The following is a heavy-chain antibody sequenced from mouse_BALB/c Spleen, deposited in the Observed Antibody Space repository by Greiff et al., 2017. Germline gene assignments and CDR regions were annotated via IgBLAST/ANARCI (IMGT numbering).Heavy chain of an antibody. V-gene: IGHV5-17*02. Sequence: EVHLVESGGGLVQPGGSRKLSCAASGFTFSSFGMHWVRQAPEKGLEWVAYISSGSSTIYYADTVKGRFTISRDNPKNTLFLQMTSLRSEDTAMYYCARPGGLRGAMDYWGQGTSVTVSS. J-gene: IGHJ4*01. CDR3: ARPGGLRGAMDY. CDR1: GFTFSSFG. D-gene: IGHD2-2*01. CDR2: ISSGSSTI.